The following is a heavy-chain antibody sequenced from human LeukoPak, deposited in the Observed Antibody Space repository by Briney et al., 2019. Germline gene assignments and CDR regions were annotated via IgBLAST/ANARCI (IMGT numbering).Heavy chain of an antibody. CDR1: GYTFTGYY. V-gene: IGHV1-2*06. D-gene: IGHD3-22*01. CDR2: IDPNSGGT. Sequence: ASVKVSCKASGYTFTGYYMHWVRQAPGQGLEWMGRIDPNSGGTNYAQKFQGRVTMTRDTSISTAYMELSRLRSDDTAVYYCARGVTTNYYMDVWGKGTTVTVSS. J-gene: IGHJ6*03. CDR3: ARGVTTNYYMDV.